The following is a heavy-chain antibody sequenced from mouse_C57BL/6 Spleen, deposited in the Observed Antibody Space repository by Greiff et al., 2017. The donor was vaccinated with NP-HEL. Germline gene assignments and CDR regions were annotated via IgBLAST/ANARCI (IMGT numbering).Heavy chain of an antibody. J-gene: IGHJ1*03. V-gene: IGHV5-17*01. Sequence: DVKLVESGGGLVKPGGSLKLSCAASGFTFSDYGMHWVRQAPEKGLEWVAYISSGSSTIYYADTVKGRFTISRDNAKNTLFLQMTSLRSEDTAMYYCARPRASSYWYFDVWGTGTTVTVSS. CDR1: GFTFSDYG. D-gene: IGHD1-1*01. CDR3: ARPRASSYWYFDV. CDR2: ISSGSSTI.